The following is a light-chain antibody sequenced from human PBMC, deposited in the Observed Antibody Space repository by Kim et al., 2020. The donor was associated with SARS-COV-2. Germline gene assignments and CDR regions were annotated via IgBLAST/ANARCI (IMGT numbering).Light chain of an antibody. Sequence: SYELTQPPSVSVAPGRTARITCGGDNLESQSVHWFQQKPGRAPVLVIYYDGDRPSGIPERFSGSKSGNTATLTISRVGAGDEADYYCQVWDRSGDQSGVLGAGTKLTVL. CDR2: YDG. V-gene: IGLV3-21*04. J-gene: IGLJ2*01. CDR1: NLESQS. CDR3: QVWDRSGDQSGV.